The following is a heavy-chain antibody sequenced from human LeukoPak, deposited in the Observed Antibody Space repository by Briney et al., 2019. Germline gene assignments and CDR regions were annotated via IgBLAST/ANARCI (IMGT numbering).Heavy chain of an antibody. Sequence: GRSLRLSRAASGFTFSSYGMHWVRQAPGKGLEWVAVISYDGSNKYYADSAKGRFTISRDNSKNTLYLQMNSLRAEDTAVYYCAKDLGHDYVDYWGQGTLVTVSS. CDR3: AKDLGHDYVDY. CDR2: ISYDGSNK. CDR1: GFTFSSYG. J-gene: IGHJ4*02. V-gene: IGHV3-30*18.